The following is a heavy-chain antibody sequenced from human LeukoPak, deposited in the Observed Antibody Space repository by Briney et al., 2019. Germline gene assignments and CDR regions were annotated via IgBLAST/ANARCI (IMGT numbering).Heavy chain of an antibody. D-gene: IGHD2-2*01. CDR1: GGSISSYY. CDR3: AKVRGSTSFNWFDP. J-gene: IGHJ5*02. V-gene: IGHV4-59*01. CDR2: IYYSGST. Sequence: SETLSLTCTVSGGSISSYYWSWIRQPPGKGLEWIGYIYYSGSTNYNPSLKSRVTISVDTSKNQFSLKLSSVTAADTAVYYCAKVRGSTSFNWFDPWGQGILVTVSS.